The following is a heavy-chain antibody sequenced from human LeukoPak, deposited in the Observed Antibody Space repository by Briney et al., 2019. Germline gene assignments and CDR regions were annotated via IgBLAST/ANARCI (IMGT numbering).Heavy chain of an antibody. CDR2: ISSSSSTI. V-gene: IGHV3-48*01. J-gene: IGHJ4*02. CDR3: AREDRQYGDYFYDY. D-gene: IGHD4-17*01. CDR1: GFTFSSYG. Sequence: GGSLRLSCAASGFTFSSYGMNWVRQAPGKGLEWVSYISSSSSTIYYADSVKGRFTISRDNAKNSLYLQMNSLRAEDTAVYYCAREDRQYGDYFYDYWGQGTLVTVSS.